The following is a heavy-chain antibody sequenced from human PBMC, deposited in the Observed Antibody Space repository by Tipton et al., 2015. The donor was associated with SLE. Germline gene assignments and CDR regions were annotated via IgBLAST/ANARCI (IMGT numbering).Heavy chain of an antibody. CDR2: IYYSGST. CDR1: GGSISSSSYY. J-gene: IGHJ3*02. Sequence: LRLSCTVSGGSISSSSYYWGWIRQPPGKGLEWIGSIYYSGSTYYNPSLKSRVTISVDTSKNQFSLKLSSVTAADTAVYYCARLSPPRAFDIWGQGTMVTVSS. CDR3: ARLSPPRAFDI. V-gene: IGHV4-39*01.